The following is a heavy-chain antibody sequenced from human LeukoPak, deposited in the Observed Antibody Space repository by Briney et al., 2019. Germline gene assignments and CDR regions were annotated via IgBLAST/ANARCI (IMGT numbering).Heavy chain of an antibody. Sequence: ASVKVSCKASGGTFSNYAISWVRQAPGQGLECMGGIIAYNGNTNYAQKLQGRVTMTTDTSTSTAYMELRSLRSDDTAVYYCARDRSYYDSSGYWVCDYWGQGTLVTVSS. D-gene: IGHD3-22*01. CDR1: GGTFSNYA. J-gene: IGHJ4*02. CDR2: IIAYNGNT. V-gene: IGHV1-18*01. CDR3: ARDRSYYDSSGYWVCDY.